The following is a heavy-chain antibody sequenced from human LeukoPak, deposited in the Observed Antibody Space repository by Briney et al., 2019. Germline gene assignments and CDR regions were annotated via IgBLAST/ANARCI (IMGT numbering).Heavy chain of an antibody. J-gene: IGHJ4*02. CDR2: ISYDGSNK. V-gene: IGHV3-30-3*01. Sequence: GGSLRLSCAASGFTFSSYAMHWVRQAPGKGLEWVAVISYDGSNKYYADSVKGRFTISRDNSKNTLCLQMNSLRAEDTAVYYCASLIDYWGQGALVTVSS. CDR3: ASLIDY. CDR1: GFTFSSYA.